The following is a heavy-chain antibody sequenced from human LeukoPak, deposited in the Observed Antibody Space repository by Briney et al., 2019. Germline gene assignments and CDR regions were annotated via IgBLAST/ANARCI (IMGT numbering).Heavy chain of an antibody. CDR2: IHSGGST. V-gene: IGHV3-66*01. J-gene: IGHJ4*02. D-gene: IGHD6-19*01. Sequence: PGGPLRLSCSVSGFTISSHYMAWVRQVPGKGPEWVSLIHSGGSTYYADSVKGRFTISRDNSKNTLNLQMNSLRAEDTAVYYCARVTDSVATLDYWGQGTLVTVSS. CDR3: ARVTDSVATLDY. CDR1: GFTISSHY.